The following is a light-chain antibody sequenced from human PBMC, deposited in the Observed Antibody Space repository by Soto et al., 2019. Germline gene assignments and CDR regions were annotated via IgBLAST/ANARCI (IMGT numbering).Light chain of an antibody. V-gene: IGLV1-44*01. CDR2: VNN. J-gene: IGLJ3*02. CDR3: AAWDDSLNGWV. CDR1: SSNIGGRT. Sequence: QSVLIQPPSVSGTPGQRVNISCSGSSSNIGGRTVNWYQQVPGTAPKLLIYVNNQRPSGVPDRFSGSKSGTSASLAISGLQSEDESDYFCAAWDDSLNGWVFGGGTKVTVL.